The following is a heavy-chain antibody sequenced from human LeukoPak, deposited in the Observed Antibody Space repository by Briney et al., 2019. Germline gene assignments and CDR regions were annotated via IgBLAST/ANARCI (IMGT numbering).Heavy chain of an antibody. Sequence: PGGSLRFSCAASGFTFSSYAMHWVRQAPGKGLVWVSRINIDGSTTTYADSVKGRFTISRDNAKNSLYLQMNSLRAEDTAVYYCAREHYYGWGGWFDPWGQGTLVTVSS. CDR2: INIDGSTT. D-gene: IGHD3-10*01. CDR3: AREHYYGWGGWFDP. J-gene: IGHJ5*02. CDR1: GFTFSSYA. V-gene: IGHV3-74*03.